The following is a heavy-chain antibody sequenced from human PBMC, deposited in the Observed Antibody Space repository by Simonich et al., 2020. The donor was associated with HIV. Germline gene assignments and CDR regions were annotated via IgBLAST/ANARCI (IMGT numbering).Heavy chain of an antibody. Sequence: QVQLVQSGAEVKKPGASVKVSCKASGYTFTGYYMHWGRQAPGQGLEGRGRINPNSGGTNEAQKFQGRVTMTRDTSISTAYMERSRLRSDDTAVYYCARDFGDSYGPSGGMDVWGQGTTVTVSS. CDR2: INPNSGGT. D-gene: IGHD5-18*01. V-gene: IGHV1-2*02. CDR3: ARDFGDSYGPSGGMDV. CDR1: GYTFTGYY. J-gene: IGHJ6*02.